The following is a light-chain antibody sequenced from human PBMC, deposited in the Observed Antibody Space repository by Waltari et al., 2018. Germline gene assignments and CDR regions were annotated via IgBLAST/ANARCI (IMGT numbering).Light chain of an antibody. CDR1: SGNIDTNS. Sequence: FMLTQPHSVSESPGKTVTLSCTRSSGNIDTNSVQWYQQRPGSAPPKVIYEDNQRPSGVPDRFSGSIDSSSNSASLIISGLKAEDEADYYCQSFDSSHVVFGGGTKLTVL. J-gene: IGLJ2*01. CDR3: QSFDSSHVV. V-gene: IGLV6-57*03. CDR2: EDN.